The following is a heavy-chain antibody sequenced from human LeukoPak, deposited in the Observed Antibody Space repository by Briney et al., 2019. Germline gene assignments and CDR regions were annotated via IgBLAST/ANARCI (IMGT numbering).Heavy chain of an antibody. V-gene: IGHV3-53*01. J-gene: IGHJ4*02. CDR1: GFTVISNY. CDR3: ARDLHPRLAGFFDY. D-gene: IGHD3-3*02. CDR2: IYSGGNT. Sequence: GGSLRLSCAASGFTVISNYMGWVRQAPGKGLEWVSVIYSGGNTYYADSVEGRFTISRDNSKNTLYLQMKTLKAEDTAVYYCARDLHPRLAGFFDYWGQGTLVTVSS.